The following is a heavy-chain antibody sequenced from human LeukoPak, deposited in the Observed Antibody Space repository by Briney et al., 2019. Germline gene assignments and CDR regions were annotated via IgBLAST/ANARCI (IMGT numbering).Heavy chain of an antibody. CDR2: IVASSGST. Sequence: PGGSLRLSGAASGFSISNSAMSWVRQAPGKGLEWVSLIVASSGSTFYADSVKGRFTISRDSSKNTLYLQMNSLRAEDMAVYYCAKGAYDYIEMGYFDYWGQGTLVTVSS. V-gene: IGHV3-23*01. D-gene: IGHD5-12*01. CDR3: AKGAYDYIEMGYFDY. CDR1: GFSISNSA. J-gene: IGHJ4*02.